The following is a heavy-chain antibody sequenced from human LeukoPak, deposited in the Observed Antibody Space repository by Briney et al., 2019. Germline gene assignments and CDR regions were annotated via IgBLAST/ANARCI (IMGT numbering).Heavy chain of an antibody. CDR1: GGSISSYY. CDR2: IYYSGST. D-gene: IGHD1-26*01. Sequence: TSETLSLTCTVSGGSISSYYWSWLRQPPGKGLEWIGYIYYSGSTNYSPSLKSRVTISVDTSKNQFSLKLSSVTPADTAVYYCARNGGSYSFDYWGQGTLVTVSS. CDR3: ARNGGSYSFDY. V-gene: IGHV4-59*01. J-gene: IGHJ4*02.